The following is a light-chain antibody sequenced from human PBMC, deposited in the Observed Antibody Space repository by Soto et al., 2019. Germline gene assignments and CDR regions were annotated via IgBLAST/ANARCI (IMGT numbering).Light chain of an antibody. CDR1: QSVSSN. J-gene: IGKJ5*01. CDR3: QHCMNWPLT. CDR2: GAS. V-gene: IGKV3D-15*01. Sequence: IVMTQSPATLSVSPGERATLSCRASQSVSSNLAWYQQKPGQAPRLLIYGASNRASGTPARFSGSGSETDFTLTISSLEPEDFAVYYCQHCMNWPLTFGQGTRLEIK.